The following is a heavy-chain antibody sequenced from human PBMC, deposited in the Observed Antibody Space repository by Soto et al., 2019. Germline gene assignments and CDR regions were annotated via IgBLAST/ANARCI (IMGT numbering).Heavy chain of an antibody. CDR2: IYYSGST. V-gene: IGHV4-39*01. CDR3: ANSYGDYVSY. J-gene: IGHJ4*02. Sequence: QLQLQESGPGLVKPSETLSLTCTVSGGSISSSTYYWGWIRQPPGKGLEWIGSIYYSGSTYYTPSLKSRVTISVDTSTNQFSLKLSSVTAADTAVYYCANSYGDYVSYWGQGTLVTVSS. D-gene: IGHD4-17*01. CDR1: GGSISSSTYY.